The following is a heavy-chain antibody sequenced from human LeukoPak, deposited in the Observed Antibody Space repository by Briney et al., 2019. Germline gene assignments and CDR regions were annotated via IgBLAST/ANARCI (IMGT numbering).Heavy chain of an antibody. CDR1: GGSISSSSYY. CDR2: IYYSGST. V-gene: IGHV4-39*01. J-gene: IGHJ6*02. CDR3: ARQYYDFWSGYYYYYGMDV. D-gene: IGHD3-3*01. Sequence: SETLSLTCTVSGGSISSSSYYWGWIRQPPGKGLEWIGSIYYSGSTYYNPSLKSRVTISVDTSKNQFSLKLSSVTAADTAVYYCARQYYDFWSGYYYYYGMDVRGQGTTVTVSS.